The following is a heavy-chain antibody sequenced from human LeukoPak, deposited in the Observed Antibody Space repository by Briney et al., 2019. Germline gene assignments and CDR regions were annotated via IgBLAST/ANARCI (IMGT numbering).Heavy chain of an antibody. V-gene: IGHV4-59*01. CDR3: ARDSEYNYGFDY. Sequence: PGGSLRLSCAASGFTFRSYWMSWIRQAPGKGLEWIGYIYYSGSTNYNPSLKSRVTMSVGTSKNQFSLKLNSVTAADTAVYYCARDSEYNYGFDYWGQGTLVTVSS. CDR1: GFTFRSYW. J-gene: IGHJ4*02. D-gene: IGHD5-18*01. CDR2: IYYSGST.